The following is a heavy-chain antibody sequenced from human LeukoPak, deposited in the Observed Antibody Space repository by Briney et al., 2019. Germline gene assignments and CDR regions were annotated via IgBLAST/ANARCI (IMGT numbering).Heavy chain of an antibody. V-gene: IGHV3-23*01. CDR1: GFAFSSLA. CDR2: ISDSGSLT. J-gene: IGHJ4*02. D-gene: IGHD6-19*01. CDR3: AKDARRTNGWYFFDY. Sequence: GGSLRLSCAASGFAFSSLAMGWVRQAPGQGLEWVAVISDSGSLTYYADSVKGRFTISRDNSKNTLFLQMNSLRAEDTAVYYCAKDARRTNGWYFFDYWGQGTLVTVSS.